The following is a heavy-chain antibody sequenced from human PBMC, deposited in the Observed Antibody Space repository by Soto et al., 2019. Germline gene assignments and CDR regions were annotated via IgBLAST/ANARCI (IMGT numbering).Heavy chain of an antibody. V-gene: IGHV3-48*03. CDR3: ARGWSNGGTHFDY. CDR2: ISISGTT. D-gene: IGHD2-15*01. CDR1: GFTVSDSE. J-gene: IGHJ4*02. Sequence: LSCAASGFTVSDSEMEWVRQTPGKGLEWISYISISGTTIYSDSVRGRFTISRDNAKNSLFLHMIGLRAEDSALYYCARGWSNGGTHFDYWGQGTLVTVSS.